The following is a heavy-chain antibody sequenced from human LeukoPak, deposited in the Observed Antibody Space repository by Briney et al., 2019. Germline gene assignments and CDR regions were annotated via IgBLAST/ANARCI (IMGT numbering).Heavy chain of an antibody. J-gene: IGHJ6*03. CDR1: GYTFTDYY. D-gene: IGHD2-2*01. V-gene: IGHV1-2*02. CDR3: ARDFSSSTTWDNDHPSYHMDA. CDR2: INPNSGGT. Sequence: ASVMVSCKASGYTFTDYYMHWVRQAPGQGLEWMGWINPNSGGTEYAQKFQGRVTMTRDTSISTAYMEVRSLRSNDTAMYYCARDFSSSTTWDNDHPSYHMDAWGKGTTVTVSS.